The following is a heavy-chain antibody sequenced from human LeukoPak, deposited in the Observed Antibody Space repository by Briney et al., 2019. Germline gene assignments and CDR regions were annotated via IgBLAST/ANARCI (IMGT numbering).Heavy chain of an antibody. V-gene: IGHV3-21*01. CDR1: GFTFSSYS. J-gene: IGHJ5*02. CDR2: ISSSNTYI. Sequence: PGGSLRLSCAASGFTFSSYSMNWVRQAPGKGLEWVSSISSSNTYIYYADSVKGRFTISRDNAKNSLYLQMNSLRAEDTAVYYCARDPPPGYSGYPNWFDPWGQGTLVTVSS. D-gene: IGHD5-12*01. CDR3: ARDPPPGYSGYPNWFDP.